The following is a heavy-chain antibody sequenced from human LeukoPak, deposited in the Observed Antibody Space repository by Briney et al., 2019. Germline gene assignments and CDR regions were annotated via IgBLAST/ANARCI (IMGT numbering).Heavy chain of an antibody. CDR2: IWYDGSNK. V-gene: IGHV3-33*01. J-gene: IGHJ4*02. CDR3: ARDSGLRYFDWLPDY. Sequence: GGSLRLSCAASGFTFSSYGMHWVRQAPGKGLEWVAVIWYDGSNKYYADSVKGRFTISRDNSKNTLYLQTNSLRAEDTAAYYCARDSGLRYFDWLPDYWGQGTLVTVSS. D-gene: IGHD3-9*01. CDR1: GFTFSSYG.